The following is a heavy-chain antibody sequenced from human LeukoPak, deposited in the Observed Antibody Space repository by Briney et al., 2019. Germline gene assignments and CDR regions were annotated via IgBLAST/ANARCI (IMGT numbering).Heavy chain of an antibody. CDR1: GFTFSSYS. J-gene: IGHJ6*04. CDR3: AREYYYGSGSYYNEPSHYYYYGMDV. V-gene: IGHV3-21*01. D-gene: IGHD3-10*01. CDR2: ISSSSSYI. Sequence: PAGSLRLSCAASGFTFSSYSMNWVRQAPGKGLKWVSSISSSSSYIYYAASVKGRFTISRDNVKHSLYLQMNRLRAEDTAVYYCAREYYYGSGSYYNEPSHYYYYGMDVWGKGTTVTVSS.